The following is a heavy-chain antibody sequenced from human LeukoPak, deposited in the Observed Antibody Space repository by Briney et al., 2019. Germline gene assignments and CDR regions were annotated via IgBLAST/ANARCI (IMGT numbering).Heavy chain of an antibody. V-gene: IGHV5-10-1*01. CDR2: IDPSDSYT. J-gene: IGHJ3*02. CDR1: GYSFTSYW. D-gene: IGHD3-10*01. Sequence: GESLRISCKGSGYSFTSYWISWVRQMPGKGLEWMGRIDPSDSYTNYSPSFQGHVTISADKAISTAYLQWSSLKASDTAMYYCARHTPGLWFGDDDAFDIWGQGTMVTVSS. CDR3: ARHTPGLWFGDDDAFDI.